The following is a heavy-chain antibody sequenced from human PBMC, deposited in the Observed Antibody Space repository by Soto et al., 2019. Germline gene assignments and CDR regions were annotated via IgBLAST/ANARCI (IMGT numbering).Heavy chain of an antibody. CDR1: GFTFSSYA. Sequence: PGGSLRVSCAASGFTFSSYAMSWVRQAPGKGLEWVSAISGSGGSTYYADSVKGRFTISRDNSKNTLYLQMNSLRAEDTAVYYCAKDLYYDFWSGSVWGQGTLVTVSS. CDR2: ISGSGGST. J-gene: IGHJ4*02. CDR3: AKDLYYDFWSGSV. D-gene: IGHD3-3*01. V-gene: IGHV3-23*01.